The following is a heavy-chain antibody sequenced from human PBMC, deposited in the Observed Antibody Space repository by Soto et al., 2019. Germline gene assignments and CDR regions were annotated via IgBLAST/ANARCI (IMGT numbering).Heavy chain of an antibody. J-gene: IGHJ6*03. CDR3: ANRPRYDHMAV. V-gene: IGHV3-23*01. CDR2: IGVSGDT. Sequence: EVQLLESGGGLVQPGGSLRLSCAASGLTFSTYAMTWVRQAPGKGLEWVSTIGVSGDTYYADSVKGRFTISRDNPKHILYLHMNRLRAEDMAVYYCANRPRYDHMAVWGQGTTVTVSS. CDR1: GLTFSTYA.